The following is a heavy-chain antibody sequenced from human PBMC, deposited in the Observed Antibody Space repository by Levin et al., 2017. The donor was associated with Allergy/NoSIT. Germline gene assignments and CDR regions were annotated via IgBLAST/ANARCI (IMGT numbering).Heavy chain of an antibody. Sequence: GESLKISCKASGYTFTSYAMNWVRQAPGQGLEWMGWINTNTGNPTYAQGFTGRFVFSLDTSVSTAYLQISSLKAEDTAVYYCASTGKGYSYGYADYWGQGTLVTVSS. CDR2: INTNTGNP. CDR1: GYTFTSYA. V-gene: IGHV7-4-1*02. CDR3: ASTGKGYSYGYADY. D-gene: IGHD5-18*01. J-gene: IGHJ4*02.